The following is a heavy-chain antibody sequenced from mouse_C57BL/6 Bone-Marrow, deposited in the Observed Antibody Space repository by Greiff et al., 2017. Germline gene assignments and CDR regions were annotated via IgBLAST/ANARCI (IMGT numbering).Heavy chain of an antibody. D-gene: IGHD1-1*01. Sequence: QVQLKQSGAELARPGASVKLSCKASGYTFISYGISWVKQRTGQGLEWIGEIYPRSGNTYYNEKFKGKATLTADKSSSTAYMELRSLTSEDSAVYFCAREEVVATDWYFDVWGTGTTVTVSS. V-gene: IGHV1-81*01. CDR1: GYTFISYG. CDR2: IYPRSGNT. CDR3: AREEVVATDWYFDV. J-gene: IGHJ1*03.